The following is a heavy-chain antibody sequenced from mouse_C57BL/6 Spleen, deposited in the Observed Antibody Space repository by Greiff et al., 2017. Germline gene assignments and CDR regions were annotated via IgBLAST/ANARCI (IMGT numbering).Heavy chain of an antibody. D-gene: IGHD2-1*01. CDR1: GFTFSDYY. J-gene: IGHJ1*03. Sequence: EVKLMESEGGLVQPGSSMKLSCTASGFTFSDYYMAWVRQVPEKGLEWVANINYDGSSTYYLDSLKSRFIISRDNAKNILYLQMSMLKSEDTATYYCARDYGNLYWYFAVWGTGTTVTVSS. CDR3: ARDYGNLYWYFAV. CDR2: INYDGSST. V-gene: IGHV5-16*01.